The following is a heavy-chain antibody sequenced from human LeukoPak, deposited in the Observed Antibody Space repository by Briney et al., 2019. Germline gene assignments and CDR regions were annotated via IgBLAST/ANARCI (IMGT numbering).Heavy chain of an antibody. CDR3: ARISDSSGWYANWYFDL. Sequence: SETLSLACTVSGGSISSYYWSWIRQPAGKGLEWIGRIYTSGSTSYNPSLKSRVTMSVDTSKNQFSPKLSSVTAADTAVYYCARISDSSGWYANWYFDLWGRGTLVTVSS. V-gene: IGHV4-4*07. CDR1: GGSISSYY. J-gene: IGHJ2*01. D-gene: IGHD6-19*01. CDR2: IYTSGST.